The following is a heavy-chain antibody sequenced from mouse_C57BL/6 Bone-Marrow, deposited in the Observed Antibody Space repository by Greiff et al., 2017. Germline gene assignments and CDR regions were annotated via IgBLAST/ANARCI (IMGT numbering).Heavy chain of an antibody. CDR2: IHPNSGST. CDR1: GYTFTSYW. CDR3: ARDYYGPYWDFDV. Sequence: QVQLQQPGAELVKPGASVKLSCKASGYTFTSYWMHWVKQRPGQGLEWIGMIHPNSGSTNYNEKFKSKATLTVDKSSSTAYMQLSSLTSEDSAVYYCARDYYGPYWDFDVWGTGTTVTVSS. V-gene: IGHV1-64*01. D-gene: IGHD1-1*01. J-gene: IGHJ1*03.